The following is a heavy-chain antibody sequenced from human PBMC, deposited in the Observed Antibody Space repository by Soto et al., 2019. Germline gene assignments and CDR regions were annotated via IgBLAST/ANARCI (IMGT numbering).Heavy chain of an antibody. J-gene: IGHJ4*02. CDR1: GFTFSSSA. CDR3: AKEYGSGSYYNPGSY. V-gene: IGHV3-23*01. D-gene: IGHD3-10*01. Sequence: LRLSCAGSGFTFSSSAMSWGRQAPGTGLEWVSAISGSGGSTYYADSVKGRFTISRDNSKNTLYLQMNSLRAEDTAVYYCAKEYGSGSYYNPGSYWGQGTLVTVSS. CDR2: ISGSGGST.